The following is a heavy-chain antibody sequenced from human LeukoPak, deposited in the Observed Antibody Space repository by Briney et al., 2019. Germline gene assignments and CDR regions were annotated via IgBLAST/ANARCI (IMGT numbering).Heavy chain of an antibody. V-gene: IGHV1-2*02. CDR3: ARGEYSNGYPYRLDP. J-gene: IGHJ5*02. CDR1: GSTFSDYH. CDR2: INPKSGDA. Sequence: GASVKVSCKASGSTFSDYHINWVRQASGQGPEWMGWINPKSGDASYNQAFQGRVTMTRDTSISTAYMELNRLRSDDTAMYYCARGEYSNGYPYRLDPWGQGTLVTVSS. D-gene: IGHD3-16*01.